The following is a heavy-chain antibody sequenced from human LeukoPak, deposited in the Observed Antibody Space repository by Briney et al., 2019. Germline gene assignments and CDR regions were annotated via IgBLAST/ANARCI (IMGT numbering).Heavy chain of an antibody. J-gene: IGHJ4*02. CDR3: ARVPVLGATGEAAAGTSY. Sequence: PGGSLRLSCAGSGFTFSRYTFNWVRQAPGRGLEWVSAISGDSKYIYYTDSVKGRFTISRDNAKNSLYLQMNSLRAEDTAVYYCARVPVLGATGEAAAGTSYWGQGTLVTVSS. CDR2: ISGDSKYI. D-gene: IGHD6-13*01. CDR1: GFTFSRYT. V-gene: IGHV3-21*01.